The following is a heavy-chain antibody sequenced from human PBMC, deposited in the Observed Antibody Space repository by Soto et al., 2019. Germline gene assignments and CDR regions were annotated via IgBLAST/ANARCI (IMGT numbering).Heavy chain of an antibody. Sequence: SETLSLTCAVYGGSFSGYYWSWIRQPPGKGLEWIGEINHSGSTNYNPSLKSRVTISVDTSKNQFSLKLSSVTAADTAVYYCARGLTSIAAAGIPYWGQGTLVTVSS. CDR1: GGSFSGYY. V-gene: IGHV4-34*01. J-gene: IGHJ4*02. CDR2: INHSGST. CDR3: ARGLTSIAAAGIPY. D-gene: IGHD6-13*01.